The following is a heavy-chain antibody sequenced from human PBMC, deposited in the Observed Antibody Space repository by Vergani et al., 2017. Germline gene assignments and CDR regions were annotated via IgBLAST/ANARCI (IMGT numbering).Heavy chain of an antibody. CDR1: GFTFSSYA. D-gene: IGHD1-14*01. J-gene: IGHJ4*02. V-gene: IGHV3-23*01. Sequence: EVQLLESGGGLVQPGGSLRLSCAASGFTFSSYAMSWVRQAPGKGLEWVSAISGSGGSTYYADSVKSRFTISRDNSKNTLYLQMNSLRAEDTAVYYCAKVTRNSQGYFDYWGQGTLVTVSS. CDR2: ISGSGGST. CDR3: AKVTRNSQGYFDY.